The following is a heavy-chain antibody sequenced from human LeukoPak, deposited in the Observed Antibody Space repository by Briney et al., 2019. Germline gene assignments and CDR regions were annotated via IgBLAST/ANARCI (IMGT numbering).Heavy chain of an antibody. Sequence: GGSLRLSCAASGFTFSSYGMHWVRQAPGKGLEWVAVIWYDGSNKYYADSVKGRFTISRDNSKNTLYLQMNSLRAEDTAVYYCARGRGGDYYDSSGYPYYFDYWGQGTLVTVSS. V-gene: IGHV3-33*01. CDR2: IWYDGSNK. J-gene: IGHJ4*02. D-gene: IGHD3-22*01. CDR1: GFTFSSYG. CDR3: ARGRGGDYYDSSGYPYYFDY.